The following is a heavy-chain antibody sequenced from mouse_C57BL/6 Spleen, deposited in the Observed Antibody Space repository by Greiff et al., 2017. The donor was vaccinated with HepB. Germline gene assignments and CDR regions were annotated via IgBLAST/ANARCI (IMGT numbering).Heavy chain of an antibody. D-gene: IGHD2-2*01. Sequence: QVKLVESGPGLVQPSQSLSITCTVSGFSLTSYGVHWVRQPPGKGLEWLGVIWSGGSTDYNAAFISRLSISKDNSKSQVFFKMNSLKADDTAIYYCAKNMVTTNYAMDYWGQGTSVTVSS. CDR2: IWSGGST. CDR3: AKNMVTTNYAMDY. J-gene: IGHJ4*01. V-gene: IGHV2-4*01. CDR1: GFSLTSYG.